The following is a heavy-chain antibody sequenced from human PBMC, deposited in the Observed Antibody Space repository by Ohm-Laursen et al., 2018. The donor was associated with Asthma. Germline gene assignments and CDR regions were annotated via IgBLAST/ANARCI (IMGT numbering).Heavy chain of an antibody. J-gene: IGHJ5*02. D-gene: IGHD1-26*01. V-gene: IGHV4-30-4*01. CDR3: ARSRDSGSSNWFDP. CDR1: GDSISSGNNY. CDR2: IYYSGLT. Sequence: TLSLTCTVSGDSISSGNNYWSWIRQHPGKGLEWIGYIYYSGLTYYNPSLKSRVTISVNTSKNQFALKLSSVTAADTAVYYCARSRDSGSSNWFDPWGQGTLVTVSS.